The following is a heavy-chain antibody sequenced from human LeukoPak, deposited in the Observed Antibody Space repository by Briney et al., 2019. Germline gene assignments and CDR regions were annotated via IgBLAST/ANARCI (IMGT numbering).Heavy chain of an antibody. CDR3: ATKVVVSFLETWGIGY. J-gene: IGHJ4*02. CDR2: ISGSGGST. D-gene: IGHD3-22*01. V-gene: IGHV3-23*01. Sequence: PGGSLRLSCAASGFTFSSYAMSWVRQAPGKGLEWVSAISGSGGSTYYADSVKGRFTISRDNSKNTLYLQMNSLRAEDTAVYYCATKVVVSFLETWGIGYWGQGTLVTVSS. CDR1: GFTFSSYA.